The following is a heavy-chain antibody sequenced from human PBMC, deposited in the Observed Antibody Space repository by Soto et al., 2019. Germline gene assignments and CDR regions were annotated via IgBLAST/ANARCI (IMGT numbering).Heavy chain of an antibody. J-gene: IGHJ3*02. CDR2: ISGSGGST. CDR3: AKTRVIAVAGTGHVKSAFDI. D-gene: IGHD6-19*01. CDR1: GFTFSSYA. V-gene: IGHV3-23*01. Sequence: EVQLLESGGGLVQPGGSLRLSCAASGFTFSSYAMSWVRQAPGKGLEWVSAISGSGGSTYYADSVKGRFTISRDNSKNTLYLQMNSLRAEDTAVYYCAKTRVIAVAGTGHVKSAFDIWGQGTMVPVSS.